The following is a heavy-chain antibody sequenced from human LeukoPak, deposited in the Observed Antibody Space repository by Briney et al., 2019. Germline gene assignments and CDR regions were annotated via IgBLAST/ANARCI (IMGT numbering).Heavy chain of an antibody. J-gene: IGHJ4*02. CDR1: GFTVSSNY. CDR3: ARGFAELLEDYCFDY. CDR2: IYSGGST. D-gene: IGHD3-10*01. Sequence: SGGSLRLSCAASGFTVSSNYMSWVRQAPGKGLEWVSVIYSGGSTYYADSVKGRFTISRDTSKNTLYLQMNCLRAADTAGYYCARGFAELLEDYCFDYWGQGTLVTVSS. V-gene: IGHV3-66*01.